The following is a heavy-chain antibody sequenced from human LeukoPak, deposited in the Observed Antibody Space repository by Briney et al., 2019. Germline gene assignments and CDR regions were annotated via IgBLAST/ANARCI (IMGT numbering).Heavy chain of an antibody. V-gene: IGHV1-2*02. Sequence: ASVKVSCKASGYTFTGYYIHWVRQAPGQGLEWMGWISPDSGGTNYAQRFQGRVTMTRDTSFSTAYMEVIRLTSDDTAVYYCARDRGNRGYSFNNWGQGTLVTVSS. CDR1: GYTFTGYY. CDR2: ISPDSGGT. J-gene: IGHJ4*02. D-gene: IGHD5-18*01. CDR3: ARDRGNRGYSFNN.